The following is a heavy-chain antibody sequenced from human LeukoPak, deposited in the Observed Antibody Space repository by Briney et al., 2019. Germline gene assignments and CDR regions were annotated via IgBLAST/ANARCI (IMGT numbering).Heavy chain of an antibody. CDR3: ARDRGKDIVVVPAAIFDAFDI. D-gene: IGHD2-2*01. Sequence: ASVKVSCKASGYTFTSYGISWVRQAPGQGLEWTGWISAYNGNTNYAQKLQGRVTMTTDTSTSTAYMELRSLRSDDTAVYYCARDRGKDIVVVPAAIFDAFDIWGQGTMVTVSS. J-gene: IGHJ3*02. CDR2: ISAYNGNT. CDR1: GYTFTSYG. V-gene: IGHV1-18*01.